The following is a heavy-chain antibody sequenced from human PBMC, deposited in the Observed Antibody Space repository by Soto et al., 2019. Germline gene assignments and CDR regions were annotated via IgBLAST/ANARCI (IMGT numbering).Heavy chain of an antibody. Sequence: SETLSLTCAVSGGSISGGGFSWSWIRQPPGKGLEWIGYILHTGGTQYNPSLKSRVSMSVDKSKNQFSLHLTSVTAADTAVYCARLQFGEGFDYWGQGARVTVAS. CDR1: GGSISGGGFS. V-gene: IGHV4-30-2*01. CDR2: ILHTGGT. D-gene: IGHD3-10*01. CDR3: ARLQFGEGFDY. J-gene: IGHJ4*02.